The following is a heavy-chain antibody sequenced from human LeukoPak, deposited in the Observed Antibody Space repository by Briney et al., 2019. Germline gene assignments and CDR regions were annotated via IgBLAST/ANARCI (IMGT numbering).Heavy chain of an antibody. CDR2: TYYRSKWYN. CDR1: GDSVSSNSAA. Sequence: SQTLSLTCAISGDSVSSNSAAWNWIRQSPSRGLEWLGRTYYRSKWYNDYAVSVKSRITINPDTSKNQFSLKLSSVTAADTAVYYCARGVTGGWLRFTGPWFDPWGQGTLVTVSS. CDR3: ARGVTGGWLRFTGPWFDP. D-gene: IGHD5-12*01. J-gene: IGHJ5*02. V-gene: IGHV6-1*01.